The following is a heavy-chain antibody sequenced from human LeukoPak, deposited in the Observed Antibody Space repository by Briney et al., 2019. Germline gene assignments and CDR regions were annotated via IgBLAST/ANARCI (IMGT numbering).Heavy chain of an antibody. D-gene: IGHD3-3*01. Sequence: GGSLRLSCAASGFTFSNAWMSWVRQAPGKGLEWVGRIKSKTDGGTTDYAAPVKGRFTISRGDSKNTLYLQMNSLKTEDTAVYYCTTPFLYDFWSGYYRDFDYWGQGTLVTVSS. CDR2: IKSKTDGGTT. V-gene: IGHV3-15*01. CDR3: TTPFLYDFWSGYYRDFDY. J-gene: IGHJ4*02. CDR1: GFTFSNAW.